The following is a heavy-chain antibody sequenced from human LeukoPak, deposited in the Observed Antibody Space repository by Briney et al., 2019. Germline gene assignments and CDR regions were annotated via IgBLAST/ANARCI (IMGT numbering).Heavy chain of an antibody. Sequence: SETLSLTCAVYGGSFSGYYWSWIRQPPGKGLEWIGEINHSGSTNYNPSLKSRVSMSLDMSENQFSLRLNSVTAADTAVYYCARVYYYDSSGFYFAYWGQGTLVTVSS. J-gene: IGHJ4*02. V-gene: IGHV4-34*01. CDR3: ARVYYYDSSGFYFAY. D-gene: IGHD3-22*01. CDR1: GGSFSGYY. CDR2: INHSGST.